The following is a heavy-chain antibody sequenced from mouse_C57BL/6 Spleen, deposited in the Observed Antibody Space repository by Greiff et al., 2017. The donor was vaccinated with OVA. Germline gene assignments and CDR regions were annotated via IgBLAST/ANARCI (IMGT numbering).Heavy chain of an antibody. Sequence: VQLQPPGAELVQPGASVKLSCKASGYTFTSYWMHWVKQRPGRGLEWIGRIDPNSGGTKYNEKFKSRATLTVDKPSSTTYMQLSSLTSEDSAVYYCARGSLLAYYSPMDYWGQGTSVTVSS. V-gene: IGHV1-72*01. D-gene: IGHD2-12*01. CDR3: ARGSLLAYYSPMDY. CDR1: GYTFTSYW. CDR2: IDPNSGGT. J-gene: IGHJ4*01.